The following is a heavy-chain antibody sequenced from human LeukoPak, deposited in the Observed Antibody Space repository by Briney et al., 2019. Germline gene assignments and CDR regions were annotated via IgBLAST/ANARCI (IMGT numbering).Heavy chain of an antibody. CDR1: GYSISSGYY. Sequence: SETLSLTCAVSGYSISSGYYWGWIRQPPGKGLEWIGSIYHSGSTYYNPSLKSRVTISVDTSKNQFSLKLSSVTAADTAVYCWASSPVLGWGGDSPPPFDYGGKETRVPFP. CDR2: IYHSGST. V-gene: IGHV4-38-2*01. D-gene: IGHD2-21*01. CDR3: ASSPVLGWGGDSPPPFDY. J-gene: IGHJ4*02.